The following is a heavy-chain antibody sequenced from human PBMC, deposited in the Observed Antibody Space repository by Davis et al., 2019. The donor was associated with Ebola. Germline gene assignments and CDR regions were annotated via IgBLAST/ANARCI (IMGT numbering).Heavy chain of an antibody. Sequence: PSETLSLTCTVSGGSISSYYWSWIRQPAGKGLEWIGRIYTSGSTNYNPSLKSRVTISVDTSKNQFSLKLSSVTAADTAVYYCARMRRSTRYNWNDVGRPDYYYYYMDVWGKGTTVTVSS. CDR3: ARMRRSTRYNWNDVGRPDYYYYYMDV. D-gene: IGHD1-1*01. V-gene: IGHV4-4*07. CDR1: GGSISSYY. CDR2: IYTSGST. J-gene: IGHJ6*03.